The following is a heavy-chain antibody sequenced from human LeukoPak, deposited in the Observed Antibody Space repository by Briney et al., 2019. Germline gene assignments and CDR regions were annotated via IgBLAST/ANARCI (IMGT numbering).Heavy chain of an antibody. D-gene: IGHD3-22*01. V-gene: IGHV1-18*01. J-gene: IGHJ4*02. CDR2: ISAYNGYT. CDR1: GYTFTSYG. Sequence: GASVKVSCKASGYTFTSYGISWVRQAPGQGLECMGWISAYNGYTRYAQKFQDRVTMTTDTSTSTAYLDLRSLRSDDTAVYCCARDLTHRRNYDNSGYQIVPAFWGQGTLVTVSS. CDR3: ARDLTHRRNYDNSGYQIVPAF.